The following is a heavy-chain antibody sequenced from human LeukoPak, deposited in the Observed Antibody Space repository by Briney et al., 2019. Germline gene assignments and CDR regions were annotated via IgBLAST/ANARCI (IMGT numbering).Heavy chain of an antibody. CDR1: GYTFTGYY. D-gene: IGHD4-17*01. J-gene: IGHJ4*02. CDR2: INPNSGGT. CDR3: ARTGGLYGDYFDY. Sequence: ASVKVSCKASGYTFTGYYMHRVRQAPGQGLEWMGWINPNSGGTNYAQKFQGRVTMTRDTSISTAYMELSRLRSDDTAVYYCARTGGLYGDYFDYWGQGTLVTVSS. V-gene: IGHV1-2*02.